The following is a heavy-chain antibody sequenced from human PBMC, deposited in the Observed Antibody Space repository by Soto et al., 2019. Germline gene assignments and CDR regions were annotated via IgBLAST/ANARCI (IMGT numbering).Heavy chain of an antibody. J-gene: IGHJ6*02. CDR2: INPDSDNT. D-gene: IGHD2-2*01. V-gene: IGHV1-8*01. CDR3: ARDRRYCTTTSCYPPALFPYGMDV. Sequence: ASVKVSCKTSGYTFTNYDINWVRQAAGQGLEWMGWINPDSDNTGYAQKFQGRVTMTRDTSISTAYMELNSLRSEDTAVYYCARDRRYCTTTSCYPPALFPYGMDVWGQGTTVTVSS. CDR1: GYTFTNYD.